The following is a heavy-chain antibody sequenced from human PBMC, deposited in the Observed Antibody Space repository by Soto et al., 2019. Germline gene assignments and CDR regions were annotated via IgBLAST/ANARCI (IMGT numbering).Heavy chain of an antibody. Sequence: QITLKESGPTLVKLTQTLTRTCTFSGFSFTTSGVGVGWIRQPPGKALEWLALIYWNDYKRYSPSLKSRLTITKDTSKNQLVLTMTNMDPVDTATFYCAHRRVISVDRAMAPFFDYWGQGTLVTVSS. CDR2: IYWNDYK. J-gene: IGHJ4*02. CDR1: GFSFTTSGVG. D-gene: IGHD5-18*01. CDR3: AHRRVISVDRAMAPFFDY. V-gene: IGHV2-5*01.